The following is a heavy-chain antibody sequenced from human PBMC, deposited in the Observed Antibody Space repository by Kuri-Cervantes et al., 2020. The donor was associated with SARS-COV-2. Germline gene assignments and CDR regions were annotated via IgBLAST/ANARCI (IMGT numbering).Heavy chain of an antibody. CDR3: AREGELRAFDI. Sequence: GGSLRLPCAASGFTFSSYSMNWVRQAPGKGLEWVSSISSSSSYIYYADSVKGRFTISRGNAKNSLYLQMNSLRAEDTAVYYCAREGELRAFDIWGQGTMVTVSS. V-gene: IGHV3-21*01. D-gene: IGHD1-26*01. CDR2: ISSSSSYI. CDR1: GFTFSSYS. J-gene: IGHJ3*02.